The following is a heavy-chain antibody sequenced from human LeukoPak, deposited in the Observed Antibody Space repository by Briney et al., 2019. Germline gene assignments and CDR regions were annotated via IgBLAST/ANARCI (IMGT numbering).Heavy chain of an antibody. J-gene: IGHJ5*02. V-gene: IGHV4-39*01. CDR2: IYYSGST. Sequence: KTSETLSLTCTVSGGSISSSSYYWGWIRQPPGKGLEWIGSIYYSGSTYYNPSLKSRVTISVDTSKNQFSLKLSSVTAADTAVYYCARHYRVPVAGTAVNWFDPWGQGTLVTVSP. CDR1: GGSISSSSYY. D-gene: IGHD6-19*01. CDR3: ARHYRVPVAGTAVNWFDP.